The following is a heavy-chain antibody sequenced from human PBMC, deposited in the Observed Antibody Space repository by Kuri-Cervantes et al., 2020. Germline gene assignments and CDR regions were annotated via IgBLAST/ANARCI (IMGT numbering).Heavy chain of an antibody. Sequence: SETLSLTCTVSGGSISSYYWSWIRQSPGKGLEWIGYIYYSGSTYYNPSLKSRVIISVDTSKNQFSLKLSPVTAADTAVYYCASGRDGYISYYFDYWGQGTLVTVSS. D-gene: IGHD5-24*01. CDR3: ASGRDGYISYYFDY. CDR2: IYYSGST. CDR1: GGSISSYY. J-gene: IGHJ4*02. V-gene: IGHV4-59*04.